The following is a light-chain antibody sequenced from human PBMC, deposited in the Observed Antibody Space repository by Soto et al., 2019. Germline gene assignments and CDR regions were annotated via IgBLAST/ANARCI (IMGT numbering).Light chain of an antibody. CDR2: GAS. CDR3: QQTYTTPEIT. CDR1: QSISIY. V-gene: IGKV1-39*01. Sequence: DIQMTPSPSSLSASVVDRVTITCRASQSISIYLNWYQLKPGKAPNLLMYGASYLKSGVPTRFSGSGSGTDFTLTISSLQPEDLAIYYCQQTYTTPEITFGQGTRLEIK. J-gene: IGKJ5*01.